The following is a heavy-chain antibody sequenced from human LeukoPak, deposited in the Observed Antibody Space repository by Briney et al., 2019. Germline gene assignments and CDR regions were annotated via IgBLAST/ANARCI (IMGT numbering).Heavy chain of an antibody. CDR1: GFTFSDYY. Sequence: GGSLRLSCADSGFTFSDYYMSWIRQAPGKGLEWVSYISSSGSTIYYADSVKGRFTISRDNAMNSLYLQMNSLRAEDTAVYYCARDPFSSGYFGAFDIWGQGTMVTVSS. J-gene: IGHJ3*02. CDR3: ARDPFSSGYFGAFDI. D-gene: IGHD3-22*01. V-gene: IGHV3-11*04. CDR2: ISSSGSTI.